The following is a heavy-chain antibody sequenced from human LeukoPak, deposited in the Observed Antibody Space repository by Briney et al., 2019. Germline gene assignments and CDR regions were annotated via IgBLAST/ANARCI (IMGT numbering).Heavy chain of an antibody. D-gene: IGHD6-13*01. CDR2: IYYSGST. Sequence: PSETLSLTCTVSGGSISSYYWSWIRQPPGKGLEWIGYIYYSGSTNYNPSLKSRVTISVDTSKNQFSLKLSSVTAADTAAYYCARDSLDAAAGDAFDIWGQGTMVTVSS. CDR1: GGSISSYY. CDR3: ARDSLDAAAGDAFDI. V-gene: IGHV4-59*01. J-gene: IGHJ3*02.